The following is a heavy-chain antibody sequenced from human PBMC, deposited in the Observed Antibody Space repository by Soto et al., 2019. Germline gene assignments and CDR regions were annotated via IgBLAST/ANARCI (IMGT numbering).Heavy chain of an antibody. CDR1: GYSFTGYY. V-gene: IGHV1-2*04. CDR2: INPNTGDT. D-gene: IGHD3-10*01. CDR3: VREGGTLGLSLGELFPTQNYHYYGMDV. J-gene: IGHJ6*02. Sequence: QLQLVQSGAEVKKPGASVKVSCKASGYSFTGYYIHWLRQAPGQGPEWMGWINPNTGDTKYAQQFQGWVTMTRDTSLSTAYMELSRLKSDDTAVFYCVREGGTLGLSLGELFPTQNYHYYGMDVWGQGTTVTVSS.